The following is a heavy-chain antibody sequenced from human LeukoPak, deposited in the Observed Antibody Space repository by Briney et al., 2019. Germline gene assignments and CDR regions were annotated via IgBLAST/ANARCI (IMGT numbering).Heavy chain of an antibody. Sequence: SGTLSLTCAVSGGSISSGNWWSWVRQPPGKGLEWIGEIYHSGSTNYNPSLQSRVTISVDRSKNQFSLKLTSVTAADTAVYYCARTITIFGALGYFDYWGQGTLVTVSS. CDR1: GGSISSGNW. D-gene: IGHD3-3*01. CDR3: ARTITIFGALGYFDY. CDR2: IYHSGST. J-gene: IGHJ4*02. V-gene: IGHV4-4*02.